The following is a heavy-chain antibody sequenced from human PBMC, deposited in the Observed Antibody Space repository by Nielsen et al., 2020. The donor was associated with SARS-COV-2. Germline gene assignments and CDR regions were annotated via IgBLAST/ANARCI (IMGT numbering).Heavy chain of an antibody. D-gene: IGHD3-10*01. CDR1: GFTFSSYA. Sequence: GESLKISCAASGFTFSSYAMSWVRQAPGKGLEWVSAISDSGGSTYYADSVKGRFTISRVNSKNTLYLQMNSLRAEDTAVYYCAKSYGSGSLPYYYYYGMDVWGQGTTVTVSS. V-gene: IGHV3-23*01. J-gene: IGHJ6*02. CDR2: ISDSGGST. CDR3: AKSYGSGSLPYYYYYGMDV.